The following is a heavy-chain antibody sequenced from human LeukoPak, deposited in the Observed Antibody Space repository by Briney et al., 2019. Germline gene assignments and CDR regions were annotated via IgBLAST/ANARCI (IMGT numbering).Heavy chain of an antibody. V-gene: IGHV4-4*07. D-gene: IGHD4-17*01. Sequence: SETLSLTCTVSGGSISSYYWSWIRQPAGKGLEWIGRIYTSGSTNYNPSLKSRVTMSVDTSKNQFSLKLSSVTAADTAVYYCARSSRKVTTAGIWFQHWGQGTLVTVSS. CDR3: ARSSRKVTTAGIWFQH. CDR1: GGSISSYY. J-gene: IGHJ1*01. CDR2: IYTSGST.